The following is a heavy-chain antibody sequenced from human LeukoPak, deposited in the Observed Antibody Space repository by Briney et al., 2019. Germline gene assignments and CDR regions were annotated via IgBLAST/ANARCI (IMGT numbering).Heavy chain of an antibody. J-gene: IGHJ5*02. D-gene: IGHD3-10*01. V-gene: IGHV4-39*01. CDR3: ARHPNYYGSGSRNWFDP. Sequence: PSETLSLTCTVSGGSITSRYDYWGWIRQPPGTGLEWIGSMYYSGSTYYNPSLEGRVTISVDTSKNQFSLKLSPVTAADTAVYYSARHPNYYGSGSRNWFDPWGQGTLVAVSS. CDR1: GGSITSRYDY. CDR2: MYYSGST.